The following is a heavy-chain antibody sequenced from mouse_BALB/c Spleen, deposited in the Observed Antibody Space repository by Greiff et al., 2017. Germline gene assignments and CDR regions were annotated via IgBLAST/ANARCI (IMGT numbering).Heavy chain of an antibody. V-gene: IGHV5-12-2*01. CDR1: GFTFSSYT. CDR2: ISNGGGST. CDR3: ARRGYGNYFAY. D-gene: IGHD2-10*02. Sequence: EVQGVESGGGLVQPGGSLKLSCAASGFTFSSYTMSWVRQTPEKRLEWVAYISNGGGSTYYPDTVKGRFTISRDNAKNTLYLQMSSLKSEDTAMYYCARRGYGNYFAYWGQGTLVTVSA. J-gene: IGHJ3*01.